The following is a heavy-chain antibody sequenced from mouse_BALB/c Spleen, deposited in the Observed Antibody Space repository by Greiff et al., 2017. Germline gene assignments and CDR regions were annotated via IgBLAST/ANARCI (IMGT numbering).Heavy chain of an antibody. J-gene: IGHJ3*01. V-gene: IGHV5-6-5*01. Sequence: EVNLVESGGGLVKPGGSLKLSCAASGFTFSSYAMSWVRQTPEKRLEWVASISSGGSTYYPDSVKGRFTISRDNARNILYLQMSSLRSEDTAMYYCARGEGDWFAYWGQGTLVTVSA. CDR2: ISSGGST. CDR3: ARGEGDWFAY. CDR1: GFTFSSYA.